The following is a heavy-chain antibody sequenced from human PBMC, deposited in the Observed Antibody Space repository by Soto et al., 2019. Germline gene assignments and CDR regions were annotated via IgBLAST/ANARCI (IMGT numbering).Heavy chain of an antibody. D-gene: IGHD6-19*01. CDR3: AKVRYSSPIGYYYGMDV. CDR1: RVAFSKFI. J-gene: IGHJ6*02. CDR2: IIPIFGTA. V-gene: IGHV1-69*01. Sequence: QAQLEQSGGEVKKPGSSVKVSCKASRVAFSKFIVTWVRPAPGLGLEWVGGIIPIFGTANYAQKFQGRVTITADESTSTSYMEVNNLRSEDTAVYYCAKVRYSSPIGYYYGMDVWGQGTTVTVAS.